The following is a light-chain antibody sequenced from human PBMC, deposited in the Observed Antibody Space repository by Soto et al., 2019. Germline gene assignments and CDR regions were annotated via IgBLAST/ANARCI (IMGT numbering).Light chain of an antibody. CDR1: SSDVGGYKY. CDR2: EVS. J-gene: IGLJ3*02. Sequence: QSALTQPASVSGSPGQSITISCTGTSSDVGGYKYVSWYQQYPGNVPKLILYEVSNRPSGVSNRFSGSKSGNTASLTISGLQAEDEADYYCNSYTSTTTGVFGGGTKVTVL. V-gene: IGLV2-14*01. CDR3: NSYTSTTTGV.